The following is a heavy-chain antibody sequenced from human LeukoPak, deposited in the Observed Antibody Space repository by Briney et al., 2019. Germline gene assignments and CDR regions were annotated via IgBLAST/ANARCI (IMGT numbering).Heavy chain of an antibody. D-gene: IGHD3-10*01. CDR3: ATARVNSVGNVWFDP. J-gene: IGHJ5*02. CDR2: FDPEDGET. CDR1: VYTLTELS. Sequence: GASVKVSCKVSVYTLTELSMHWVRQAPGTGREWVGGFDPEDGETIYAQKFQGRVTMTEDTSTDPAYMELSSLRSEDTAVYYCATARVNSVGNVWFDPWGQGTLVTVSS. V-gene: IGHV1-24*01.